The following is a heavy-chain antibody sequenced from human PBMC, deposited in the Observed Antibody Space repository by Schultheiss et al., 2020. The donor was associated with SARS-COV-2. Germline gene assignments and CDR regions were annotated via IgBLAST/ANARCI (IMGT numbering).Heavy chain of an antibody. Sequence: GSLRLSCTVSGGSISSYYWSWIRQPPGKGLEWIGYIYYSGSTNYNPSLKSRVTISVDTSKNQFSLKLSSVTAADTAVYYCARLRYYDFWSGYSLDGYYYYGMDVWGQGTTVTVSS. CDR3: ARLRYYDFWSGYSLDGYYYYGMDV. J-gene: IGHJ6*02. D-gene: IGHD3-3*01. CDR2: IYYSGST. V-gene: IGHV4-59*01. CDR1: GGSISSYY.